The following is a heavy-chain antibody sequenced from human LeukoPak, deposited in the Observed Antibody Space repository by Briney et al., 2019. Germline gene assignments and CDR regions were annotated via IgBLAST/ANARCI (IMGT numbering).Heavy chain of an antibody. CDR2: ISISGGNT. CDR3: AKDQVRAAYFQH. V-gene: IGHV3-23*01. CDR1: GFTFDDYA. J-gene: IGHJ1*01. Sequence: GGSLRLSCAASGFTFDDYAMHWVRQAPGKGLEWVSSISISGGNTYFADSVKGRFTISRDFSKNTLFLQMNSLRAEDTAVYYCAKDQVRAAYFQHWGQGTLVTVSS.